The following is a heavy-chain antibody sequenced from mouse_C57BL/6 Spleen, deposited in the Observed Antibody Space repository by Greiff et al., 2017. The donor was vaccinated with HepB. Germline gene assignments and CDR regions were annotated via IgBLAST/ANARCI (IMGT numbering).Heavy chain of an antibody. D-gene: IGHD2-3*01. V-gene: IGHV1-26*01. CDR3: ARRGVDGYYVGFAY. J-gene: IGHJ3*01. CDR1: GYTFTDYY. Sequence: EVQLQQSGPELVKPGASVKISCKASGYTFTDYYMNWVKQSHGKSLEWIGDINPNNGGTSYNQKFKGKATLTVDKSSSTAYMELRSLTSEDSAVYYCARRGVDGYYVGFAYWGQGTLVTVSA. CDR2: INPNNGGT.